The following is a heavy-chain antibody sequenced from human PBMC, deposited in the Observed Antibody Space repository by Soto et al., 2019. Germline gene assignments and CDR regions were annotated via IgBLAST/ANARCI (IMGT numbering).Heavy chain of an antibody. CDR2: ISASDGDA. D-gene: IGHD3-10*01. J-gene: IGHJ1*01. V-gene: IGHV3-23*01. Sequence: LRLSCAASGFTLSSHDMSWVRQAPEKGLEWVSGISASDGDAYYADPVKGRFTLSRDNSENTLYLQMNSLRVEDTAVYYCARDSDRDYFQHWGQGTLVTVSS. CDR1: GFTLSSHD. CDR3: ARDSDRDYFQH.